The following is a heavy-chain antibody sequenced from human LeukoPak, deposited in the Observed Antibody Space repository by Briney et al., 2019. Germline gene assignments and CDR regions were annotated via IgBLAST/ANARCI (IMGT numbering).Heavy chain of an antibody. V-gene: IGHV3-48*03. CDR3: ASLPSYSSSWYS. CDR1: GFTFSSYE. Sequence: RGSLRLSCAASGFTFSSYEMNWVRQAPGKGLEWVSYISSSGSTIYYADSVKGRFTISRDNAKNSLYLQMNSLRAEDTAVYYCASLPSYSSSWYSWGQGTLVTVSS. J-gene: IGHJ5*02. D-gene: IGHD6-13*01. CDR2: ISSSGSTI.